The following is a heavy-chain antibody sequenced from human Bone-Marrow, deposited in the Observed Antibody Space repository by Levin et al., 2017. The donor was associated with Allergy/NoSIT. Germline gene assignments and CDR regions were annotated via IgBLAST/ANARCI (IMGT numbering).Heavy chain of an antibody. Sequence: QAGGSLRLSCAASGFSFDDYTMHWVRQAPGRGLEWVSLITWDGGSTYYADSVEGRFTISRDNSKNSLFLQMNSLRAEDTALYYCAKEAITSRGSIVSHFYYMDVWGKGTTVTVSS. J-gene: IGHJ6*03. CDR3: AKEAITSRGSIVSHFYYMDV. CDR1: GFSFDDYT. V-gene: IGHV3-43*01. CDR2: ITWDGGST. D-gene: IGHD2/OR15-2a*01.